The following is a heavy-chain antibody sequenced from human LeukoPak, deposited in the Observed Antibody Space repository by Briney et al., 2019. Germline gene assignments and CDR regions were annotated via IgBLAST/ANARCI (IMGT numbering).Heavy chain of an antibody. J-gene: IGHJ6*02. V-gene: IGHV3-23*01. CDR2: ISGSGGTT. CDR3: AKVSGGGLYYDGMDV. CDR1: GFTFNNYA. Sequence: AGGSLRLSCAASGFTFNNYAMNWVRQAPGKGLEWVPVISGSGGTTYYADSVKGRFTISRDSSKNTLYLQMNSLRAEDTAVYYCAKVSGGGLYYDGMDVWGQGTTVTVSS. D-gene: IGHD1-14*01.